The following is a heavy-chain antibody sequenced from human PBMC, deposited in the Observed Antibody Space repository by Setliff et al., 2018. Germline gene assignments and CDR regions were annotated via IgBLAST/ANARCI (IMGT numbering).Heavy chain of an antibody. CDR2: VSVIGDNT. CDR3: AGQGPIFGSGLIPGFDQ. J-gene: IGHJ4*02. Sequence: PGGSLRLSCAASGLTFNSYAMSWVRQAPGKGLEWVSSVSVIGDNTYYTDSVKGRFTTSRDNSKNTLSLQLSILRTEDTAIYFCAGQGPIFGSGLIPGFDQWGQGTMVTVSS. D-gene: IGHD3-3*01. CDR1: GLTFNSYA. V-gene: IGHV3-23*01.